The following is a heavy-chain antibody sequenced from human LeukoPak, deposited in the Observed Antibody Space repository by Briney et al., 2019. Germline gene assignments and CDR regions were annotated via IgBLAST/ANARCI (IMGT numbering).Heavy chain of an antibody. CDR2: MKNYGGGWTT. CDR3: AWQRTYDFWRMNY. V-gene: IGHV3-15*01. D-gene: IGHD3-3*01. J-gene: IGHJ4*02. CDR1: GLTFSAAW. Sequence: GGSLRLSCVVSGLTFSAAWMNWVRQAPAKGLEWVGRMKNYGGGWTTDYAAPVKGRFTISRDDSKNTLYLQMNSLMTEDTAMYYCAWQRTYDFWRMNYGARGSLVTVSS.